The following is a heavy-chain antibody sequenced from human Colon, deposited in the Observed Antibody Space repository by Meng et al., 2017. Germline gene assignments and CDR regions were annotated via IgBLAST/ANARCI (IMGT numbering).Heavy chain of an antibody. V-gene: IGHV4-34*01. D-gene: IGHD6-19*01. CDR2: INHTGNT. CDR3: ARSVRLGVAGKSGAY. Sequence: QVALQQWGPGLLKPSETLSLTCAVYGGSFSGYSWSWIRQPPGKGLEWIGEINHTGNTSYNPSLKSRLTISVGTSKNQFSLNLSSVTAADTALYYCARSVRLGVAGKSGAYWGQGTLVTVSS. J-gene: IGHJ4*02. CDR1: GGSFSGYS.